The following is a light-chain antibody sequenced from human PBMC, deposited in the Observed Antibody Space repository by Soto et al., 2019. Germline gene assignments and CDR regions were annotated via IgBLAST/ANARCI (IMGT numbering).Light chain of an antibody. V-gene: IGLV7-43*01. J-gene: IGLJ2*01. Sequence: QAVVTQEPSLTVSPGGTVTLTCASSAGAVTSGYYPNWFQQKPGQPPRALIYSTTYKHSWTPARFSGSLLRGKAALTLSGVQPEDEADYYCLLYYGGGVVFGGGTKLTVL. CDR1: AGAVTSGYY. CDR3: LLYYGGGVV. CDR2: STT.